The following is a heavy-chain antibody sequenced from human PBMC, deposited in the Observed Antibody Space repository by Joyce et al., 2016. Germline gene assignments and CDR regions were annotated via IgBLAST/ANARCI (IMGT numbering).Heavy chain of an antibody. CDR3: ARLVQYSSSSGFDY. D-gene: IGHD6-6*01. J-gene: IGHJ4*02. V-gene: IGHV4-59*08. CDR2: MVHSGRT. CDR1: GDSITHYY. Sequence: QVQLQESGPRLLKPSETLSLTCSVPGDSITHYYWHWIRQSPGKGLEWIGFMVHSGRTNNNPARRSRATISGDTSKNQIFLKLTALTAADTAVYYCARLVQYSSSSGFDYWGQGTLITVSS.